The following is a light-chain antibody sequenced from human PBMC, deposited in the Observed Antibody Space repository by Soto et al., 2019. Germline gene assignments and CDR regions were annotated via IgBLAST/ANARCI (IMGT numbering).Light chain of an antibody. CDR2: DAS. CDR3: QQYGRSPT. CDR1: QSVSAY. Sequence: DIVLTQSPATLSLSPGERATLSCRASQSVSAYVAWYQQKPGQAPRLLVYDASNRATGIPARFSGSGSGTDFTLTISGLEPEDFVVYYCQQYGRSPTFGQGTKVDI. J-gene: IGKJ1*01. V-gene: IGKV3-11*01.